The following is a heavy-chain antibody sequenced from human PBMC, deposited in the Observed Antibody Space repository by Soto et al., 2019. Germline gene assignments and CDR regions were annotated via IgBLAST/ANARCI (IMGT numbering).Heavy chain of an antibody. CDR2: IYYSGST. CDR3: ARRYGMDV. J-gene: IGHJ6*02. V-gene: IGHV4-59*08. CDR1: GGSISSSYY. Sequence: SLTCAVSGGSISSSYYWSWIRQPPGKGLEWIGYIYYSGSTNYNPSLKSRVTISVDTSKNQFSPKLSSVTAADTAVYYCARRYGMDVWGQGTTVTVSS.